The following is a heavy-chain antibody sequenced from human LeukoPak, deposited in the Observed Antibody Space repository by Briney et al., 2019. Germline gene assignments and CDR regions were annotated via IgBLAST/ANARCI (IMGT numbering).Heavy chain of an antibody. D-gene: IGHD3-3*01. Sequence: SETLSLTCTVSGGSISSHYWSWIRQPPGKGLEWIGYIYYSGSTNYNPSLKSRVTISVDTSKNQFSLKLSSVTAADTAVYYCARGGDYDFWSGFHWFDPWGQGTLVTVSS. CDR2: IYYSGST. J-gene: IGHJ5*02. V-gene: IGHV4-59*11. CDR1: GGSISSHY. CDR3: ARGGDYDFWSGFHWFDP.